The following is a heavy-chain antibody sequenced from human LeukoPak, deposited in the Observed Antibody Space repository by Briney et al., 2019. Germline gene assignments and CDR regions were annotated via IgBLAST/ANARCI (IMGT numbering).Heavy chain of an antibody. CDR1: GFTFSIYA. V-gene: IGHV3-23*01. D-gene: IGHD1-26*01. Sequence: TGGSLRLSCAASGFTFSIYAMSWVRQAPGKGLAWVSGLNEDGGYTYYAESVKGRFTISRDNSKNTLYLQMNSLRAEDTSVYYCARGSSGYIDYWGRGALVAVSS. CDR2: LNEDGGYT. CDR3: ARGSSGYIDY. J-gene: IGHJ4*02.